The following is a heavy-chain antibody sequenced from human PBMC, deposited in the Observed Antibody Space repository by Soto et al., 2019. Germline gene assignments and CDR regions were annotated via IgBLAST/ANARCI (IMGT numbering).Heavy chain of an antibody. J-gene: IGHJ4*02. Sequence: PLQTLSLTCAISGDSVSSNSAAWNWIRQSPSRGLEWLGRTYYRSKWYKDYDLSVKSRITINLDTSKNQISLQLNSVTPEDTAVYYCARGAVADYSRVFDYWGQGTLVTSPQ. CDR1: GDSVSSNSAA. D-gene: IGHD6-19*01. CDR3: ARGAVADYSRVFDY. CDR2: TYYRSKWYK. V-gene: IGHV6-1*01.